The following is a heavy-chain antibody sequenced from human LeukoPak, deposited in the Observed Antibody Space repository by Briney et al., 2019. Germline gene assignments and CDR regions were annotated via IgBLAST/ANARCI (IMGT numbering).Heavy chain of an antibody. V-gene: IGHV4-59*01. CDR1: GGSISSYY. Sequence: SETLSLTCTVSGGSISSYYWSWIRQPPGKGLEWIGYIYYSGSTNYNPSLKSRVTISVDTSKNQFSLKLSSVTAADTAVYYCARDRYGSSSYYYYYYYMDVWGKGTTVTVSS. CDR3: ARDRYGSSSYYYYYYYMDV. J-gene: IGHJ6*03. CDR2: IYYSGST. D-gene: IGHD6-6*01.